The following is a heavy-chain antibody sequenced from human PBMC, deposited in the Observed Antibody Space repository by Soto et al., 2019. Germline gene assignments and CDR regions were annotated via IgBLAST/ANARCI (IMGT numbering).Heavy chain of an antibody. Sequence: PSETLSLTCAVSSGSISSSNWWSWIRQPPGKGLEWIGEINHSGSTNYNPSLKSRVTISVDTSKNQFSLKLSSVTAADTAVYYCARLCSSTSWDWFDSWGQGTLVTVSS. V-gene: IGHV4-4*02. CDR1: SGSISSSNW. CDR2: INHSGST. J-gene: IGHJ5*01. D-gene: IGHD2-2*01. CDR3: ARLCSSTSWDWFDS.